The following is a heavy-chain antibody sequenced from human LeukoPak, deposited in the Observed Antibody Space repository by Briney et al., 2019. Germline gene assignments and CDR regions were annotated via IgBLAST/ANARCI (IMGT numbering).Heavy chain of an antibody. D-gene: IGHD6-13*01. Sequence: GGSLRLSCAASGFTFSSNGMHWVRQAPGKGLEWVAVISYDGSNKYYADSVKGRFTISRDNSKNTLYLQMNSLRAEDTAVYYCAKVSYAAAAGEHDYWGQGTLVTVSS. CDR1: GFTFSSNG. V-gene: IGHV3-30*18. CDR2: ISYDGSNK. CDR3: AKVSYAAAAGEHDY. J-gene: IGHJ4*02.